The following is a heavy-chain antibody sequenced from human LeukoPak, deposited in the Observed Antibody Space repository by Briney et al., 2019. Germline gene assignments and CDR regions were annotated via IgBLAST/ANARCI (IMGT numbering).Heavy chain of an antibody. Sequence: GASVKVSCKTSGYTFTDYYIHWVRQAPGQGLEWMGWINPNSGETNSAQKFQGRVTMTGDTSISTAYMELRRVTSDDTAVYYCARDRDYSNTERGFDYWGQGTLVTDSS. J-gene: IGHJ4*02. V-gene: IGHV1-2*02. D-gene: IGHD4-11*01. CDR3: ARDRDYSNTERGFDY. CDR1: GYTFTDYY. CDR2: INPNSGET.